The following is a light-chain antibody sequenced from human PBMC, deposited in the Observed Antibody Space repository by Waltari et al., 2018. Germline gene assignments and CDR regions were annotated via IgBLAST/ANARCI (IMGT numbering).Light chain of an antibody. J-gene: IGKJ4*01. V-gene: IGKV3-20*01. CDR3: QQYGSSTGLT. CDR2: GAS. Sequence: ALTQSPGTLSLSPGDRATLSCRASQSVISDYLAWYQQKPGQAPRLLIFGASTRATGVPERFSGGGSGTHFTLTISRLEPEDFALYYCQQYGSSTGLTFGGGTKEQIK. CDR1: QSVISDY.